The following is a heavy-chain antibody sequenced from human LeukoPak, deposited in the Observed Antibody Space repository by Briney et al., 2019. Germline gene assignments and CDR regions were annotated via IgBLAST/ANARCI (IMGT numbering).Heavy chain of an antibody. Sequence: GGSLRLSCAASGFTFSSYSMNWVRQAPGKGLEWVSSISSSSSYIYYADSVKGRFTISRDNAKNSLLLQMNGLRAEDTAVYFCARATWDPNYYYYMDVWGKGTTVTISS. CDR2: ISSSSSYI. CDR1: GFTFSSYS. CDR3: ARATWDPNYYYYMDV. V-gene: IGHV3-21*01. D-gene: IGHD1-26*01. J-gene: IGHJ6*03.